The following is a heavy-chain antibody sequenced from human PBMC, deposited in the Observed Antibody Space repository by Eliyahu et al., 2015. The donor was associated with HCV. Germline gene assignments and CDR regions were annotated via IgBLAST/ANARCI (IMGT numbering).Heavy chain of an antibody. CDR1: GGXXTTYY. CDR3: ASGGGGIAVTGTGGWFDP. CDR2: IHYSGGT. D-gene: IGHD6-19*01. V-gene: IGHV4-59*01. J-gene: IGHJ5*02. Sequence: QVQLQESGPGLVKPSETLSLTCTVSGGXXTTYYWSWIRQPPGKGLGWIGYIHYSGGTNYNPSLKSRVTISIDTSKNQFSLNLTSVTAADTAMYYCASGGGGIAVTGTGGWFDPWGQGTLVTVSS.